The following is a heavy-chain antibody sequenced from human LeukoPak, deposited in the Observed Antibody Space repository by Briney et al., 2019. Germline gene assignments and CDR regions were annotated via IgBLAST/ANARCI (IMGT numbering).Heavy chain of an antibody. J-gene: IGHJ4*02. CDR1: GFTLNIYA. CDR2: LTGSGRGT. CDR3: TKIPATDPIDF. V-gene: IGHV3-23*01. Sequence: GGSLSLSCAASGFTLNIYAMNWVRQAPGKGLGWVSILTGSGRGTYYAPSVKGRFTMSRDDSKNTLYLQMNSLRPDDTAVYYCTKIPATDPIDFWGQGTLVTVS. D-gene: IGHD2-2*01.